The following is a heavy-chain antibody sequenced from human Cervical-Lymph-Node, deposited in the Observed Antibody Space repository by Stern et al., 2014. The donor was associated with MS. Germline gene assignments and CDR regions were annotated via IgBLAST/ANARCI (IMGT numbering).Heavy chain of an antibody. CDR2: IKQDGSEK. J-gene: IGHJ6*02. V-gene: IGHV3-7*01. CDR1: GFTFSSYW. D-gene: IGHD6-13*01. CDR3: ARDTGLIAALGMDV. Sequence: EVQLVESGGGLVQPGGSLRLSCAASGFTFSSYWMSWVRQAPGKGLEWVANIKQDGSEKYYVDSVKGRFTISRDNAKNSLYLQMNSLRAEDTAVYYCARDTGLIAALGMDVCGQGTTVTVSS.